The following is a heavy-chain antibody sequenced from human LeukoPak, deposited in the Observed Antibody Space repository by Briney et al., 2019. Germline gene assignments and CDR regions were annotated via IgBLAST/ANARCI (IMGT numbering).Heavy chain of an antibody. CDR2: MNTNSGKT. CDR1: GYTFTSYD. D-gene: IGHD5-12*01. J-gene: IGHJ4*02. CDR3: ARGSGFDSGYKYKIDY. Sequence: ASVKVSCTASGYTFTSYDINWVRQATGQGVEWMGWMNTNSGKTGDAHKFQGAGTMTRNTSISTAYMELSSLRAEDTAVNYCARGSGFDSGYKYKIDYWGQGTLVTVSS. V-gene: IGHV1-8*01.